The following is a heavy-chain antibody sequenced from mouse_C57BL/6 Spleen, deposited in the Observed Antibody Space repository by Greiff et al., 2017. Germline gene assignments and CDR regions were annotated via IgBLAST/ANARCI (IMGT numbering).Heavy chain of an antibody. Sequence: QVQLQQPGAELVKPGASVKMSCKASGYTFTSYWITWVKQRPGQGLEWIGDLYPGSGSTNYNEQFKSKATLTVDTSSSTAYMHLSSLTSEDSAVFYCARYYGSSLDYWGQGTTLTVSS. CDR3: ARYYGSSLDY. CDR2: LYPGSGST. CDR1: GYTFTSYW. D-gene: IGHD1-1*01. J-gene: IGHJ2*01. V-gene: IGHV1-55*01.